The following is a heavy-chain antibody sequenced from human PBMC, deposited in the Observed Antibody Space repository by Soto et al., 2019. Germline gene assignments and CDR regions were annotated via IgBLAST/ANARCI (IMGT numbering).Heavy chain of an antibody. CDR2: INAGNGNT. CDR3: ARGRVPAANGFDP. J-gene: IGHJ5*02. V-gene: IGHV1-3*01. Sequence: WASVKVSCKASGYTFTSYAMHWVRQAPGQRLEWMGWINAGNGNTKYSQKFQGRVTITRDTSASTAYMELSSLRSEDTAVYYCARGRVPAANGFDPWGQGTLVTVSS. CDR1: GYTFTSYA. D-gene: IGHD2-2*01.